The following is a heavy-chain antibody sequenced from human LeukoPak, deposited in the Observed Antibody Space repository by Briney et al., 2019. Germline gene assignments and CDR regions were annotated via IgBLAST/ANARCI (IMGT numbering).Heavy chain of an antibody. CDR3: ARRPRSSGRDDGPSGLDS. Sequence: SETLSLTCAVYGESFSGHYWSWIRQSPGKGLEWIGESNHGGSTKYNPSLKSRVTISVDTSKNQFSLRLNSVTAADTAVYYCARRPRSSGRDDGPSGLDSWGQGTLVTVSS. CDR1: GESFSGHY. CDR2: SNHGGST. J-gene: IGHJ4*02. D-gene: IGHD3-22*01. V-gene: IGHV4-34*01.